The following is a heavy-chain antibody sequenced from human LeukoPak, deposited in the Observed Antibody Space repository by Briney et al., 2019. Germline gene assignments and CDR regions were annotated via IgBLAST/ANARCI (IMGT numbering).Heavy chain of an antibody. J-gene: IGHJ2*01. Sequence: PGESLKISCKGSGYSFTSYWIGWVRQFPGKGLENMGIIYPVDSDTRYSPSFQGQVIISVDKSISTAYLQWSSLKASDTAMYYCARLPPGSVWYFDLWGRGTLVTVSS. CDR1: GYSFTSYW. D-gene: IGHD2-15*01. V-gene: IGHV5-51*01. CDR3: ARLPPGSVWYFDL. CDR2: IYPVDSDT.